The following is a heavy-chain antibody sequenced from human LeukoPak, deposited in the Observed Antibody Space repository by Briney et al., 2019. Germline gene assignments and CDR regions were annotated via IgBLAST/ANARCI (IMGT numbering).Heavy chain of an antibody. Sequence: PGGSLRLSCAASGFTFSTYAMSWVRQAPGKGLEWVSLISGRGDGTYYAESVKGRFTISRDNSKNTVYLHMNSLRAEDTAVYYCAKGGYSGYYYDSSGYFEYWGQGTLVTVSS. CDR1: GFTFSTYA. J-gene: IGHJ4*02. CDR2: ISGRGDGT. D-gene: IGHD3-22*01. V-gene: IGHV3-23*01. CDR3: AKGGYSGYYYDSSGYFEY.